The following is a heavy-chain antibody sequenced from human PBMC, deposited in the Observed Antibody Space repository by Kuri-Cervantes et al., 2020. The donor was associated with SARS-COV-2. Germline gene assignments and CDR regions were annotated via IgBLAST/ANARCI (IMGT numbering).Heavy chain of an antibody. V-gene: IGHV3-30*18. CDR2: ISYDGSNK. D-gene: IGHD4-17*01. Sequence: GESLKISCAASGFTFSSYGMHWVRQAPGKGLEWVAVISYDGSNKYYADSVKGRFTISRDNSKNTLYLQMNSLRAEDTAVYYCAKDLAYGDYAGDYWGQGTLVTVSS. J-gene: IGHJ4*02. CDR3: AKDLAYGDYAGDY. CDR1: GFTFSSYG.